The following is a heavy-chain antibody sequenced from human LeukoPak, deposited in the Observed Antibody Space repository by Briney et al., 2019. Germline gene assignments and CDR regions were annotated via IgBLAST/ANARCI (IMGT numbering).Heavy chain of an antibody. V-gene: IGHV1-2*02. D-gene: IGHD3-10*01. CDR2: INPNSGGT. CDR3: ARVEAVWFGRGGFDP. CDR1: GYTFTGYY. J-gene: IGHJ5*02. Sequence: ASVKVSCKASGYTFTGYYMHWMRQAPGQGLEWMGWINPNSGGTNYAQKFQGRVTMTRDTSISTAYKELSRLRSDDTAVYYCARVEAVWFGRGGFDPWGQGTLVTVSS.